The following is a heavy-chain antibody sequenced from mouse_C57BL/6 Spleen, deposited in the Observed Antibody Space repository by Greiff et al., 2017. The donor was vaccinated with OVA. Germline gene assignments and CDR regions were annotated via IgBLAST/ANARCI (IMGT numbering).Heavy chain of an antibody. CDR2: IFPRSGNT. J-gene: IGHJ4*01. Sequence: QVQLQQSGAELARPGASVKLSCKATGYTFTSYGISWVKQRTGQGLEWIGEIFPRSGNTYYNEKFKGKATLTADKSSSTAYMQLRSLTSEDSAVYFCATSSHNVLLDYWGQGTSVTVSS. CDR3: ATSSHNVLLDY. D-gene: IGHD1-3*01. V-gene: IGHV1-81*01. CDR1: GYTFTSYG.